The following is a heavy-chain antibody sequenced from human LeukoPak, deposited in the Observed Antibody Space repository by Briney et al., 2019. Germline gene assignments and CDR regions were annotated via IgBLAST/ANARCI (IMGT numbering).Heavy chain of an antibody. D-gene: IGHD1-26*01. CDR3: AREYKVGATSGGESFDY. CDR1: GYTFTSYY. V-gene: IGHV1-46*01. Sequence: ASVKVSCKASGYTFTSYYMHWVRQAPGQGLEWMGIINPSGGSTSYAQKSQGRVTMTRDMSTSTVYMELSSLRSEDTAVYYCAREYKVGATSGGESFDYWGQGTLVTVSS. CDR2: INPSGGST. J-gene: IGHJ4*02.